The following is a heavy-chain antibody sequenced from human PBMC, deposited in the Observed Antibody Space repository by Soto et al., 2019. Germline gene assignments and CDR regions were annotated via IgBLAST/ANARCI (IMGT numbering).Heavy chain of an antibody. CDR2: ISSGSDYL. Sequence: GGSLRLSCAASGFNFNNYAMHWVRQSPGKGLEWVAFISSGSDYLYYADSVKGRFTVSRDNAKSSLYLQMNSLTDDDTALYYCASEFCSGGSCYAQIFDYWGRGSLVTVSS. J-gene: IGHJ4*02. D-gene: IGHD2-15*01. V-gene: IGHV3-21*04. CDR1: GFNFNNYA. CDR3: ASEFCSGGSCYAQIFDY.